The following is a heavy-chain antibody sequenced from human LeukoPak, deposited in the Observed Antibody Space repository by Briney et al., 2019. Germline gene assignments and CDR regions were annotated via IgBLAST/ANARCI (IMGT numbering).Heavy chain of an antibody. CDR2: INPNSGGT. Sequence: XTXXXMHWVRQAPGQGLEWMGWINPNSGGTNYAQKFQGRVTMTRDTSISTAYMELSRLRSDDTAVYYCARVSVLRYFDSTDYFDYWGQGTLVTVSS. CDR1: XTXXX. CDR3: ARVSVLRYFDSTDYFDY. V-gene: IGHV1-2*02. D-gene: IGHD3-9*01. J-gene: IGHJ4*02.